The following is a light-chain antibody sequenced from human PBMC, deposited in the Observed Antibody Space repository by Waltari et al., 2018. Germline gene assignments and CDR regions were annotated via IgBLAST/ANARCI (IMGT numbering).Light chain of an antibody. CDR1: SSDVGTYKY. J-gene: IGLJ2*01. CDR2: DVN. Sequence: QSALTQPASVSGSPGQSITIPCTGTSSDVGTYKYGSWYQHPPGTAPKVIIYDVNKRPSGVSNRFSGSKSGNTASLTISGLQAEDEANYSCASYSSISSYVVFGGGTKLTVL. CDR3: ASYSSISSYVV. V-gene: IGLV2-14*03.